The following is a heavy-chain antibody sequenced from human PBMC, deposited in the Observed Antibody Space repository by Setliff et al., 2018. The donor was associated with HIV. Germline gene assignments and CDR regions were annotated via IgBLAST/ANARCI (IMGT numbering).Heavy chain of an antibody. CDR1: GGSFSGYS. CDR3: ARGIGTRYNYYMDV. Sequence: PSETLSLTCAVYGGSFSGYSWNWIRQSPGKGLEWIGNIYYDGSTYYNPSLKSRVTISVDTSKNQFSLKLSSVTAADTAVYYCARGIGTRYNYYMDVWGEGTTVTVSS. V-gene: IGHV4-34*01. CDR2: IYYDGST. J-gene: IGHJ6*03. D-gene: IGHD1-20*01.